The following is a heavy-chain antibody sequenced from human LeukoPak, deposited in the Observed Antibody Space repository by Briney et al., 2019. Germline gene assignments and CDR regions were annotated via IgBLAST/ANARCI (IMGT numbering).Heavy chain of an antibody. CDR3: ASPGEGYCNGGSCYYFDY. V-gene: IGHV3-48*04. D-gene: IGHD2-15*01. J-gene: IGHJ4*02. CDR1: GFTFSSYG. CDR2: ISSRSDSI. Sequence: GGSLRLSCAASGFTFSSYGMNWVRQAPGKRLEWVSYISSRSDSIYYADSAKGRFTISRDNAKNSLYLQMDSLRAEDTAVYYCASPGEGYCNGGSCYYFDYWGQGTLVTVSS.